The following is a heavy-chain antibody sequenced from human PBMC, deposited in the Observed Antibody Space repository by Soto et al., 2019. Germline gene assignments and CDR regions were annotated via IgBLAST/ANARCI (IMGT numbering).Heavy chain of an antibody. CDR3: ARDIAARNDAFDI. CDR1: GGSISSGGYY. J-gene: IGHJ3*02. Sequence: SETLSLTCTVSGGSISSGGYYWSWIRQHPGKGLEWIGYIYYSGSTYHNPSLKSRVTISVDTSKNQFSLKLSSVTAADTAVYYCARDIAARNDAFDIWGQGTMVTVSS. D-gene: IGHD6-6*01. CDR2: IYYSGST. V-gene: IGHV4-31*03.